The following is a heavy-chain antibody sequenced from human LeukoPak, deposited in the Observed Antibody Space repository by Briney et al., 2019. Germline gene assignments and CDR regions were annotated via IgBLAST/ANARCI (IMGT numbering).Heavy chain of an antibody. Sequence: SVKVSCKASGGTFSSYAISWVRQAPGQGLAWMGGIIPIFGTANYAQKFQGRVTITADESTSTAYMELSSLRSEDTAVYYCASSAAGPSALPKWIEEYWGQGTLVTVSS. V-gene: IGHV1-69*13. J-gene: IGHJ4*02. D-gene: IGHD6-13*01. CDR1: GGTFSSYA. CDR3: ASSAAGPSALPKWIEEY. CDR2: IIPIFGTA.